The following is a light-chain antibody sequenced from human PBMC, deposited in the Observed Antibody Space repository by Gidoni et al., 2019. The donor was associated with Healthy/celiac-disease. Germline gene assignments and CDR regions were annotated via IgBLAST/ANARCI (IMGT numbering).Light chain of an antibody. J-gene: IGLJ3*02. CDR1: SSDVGRYNY. Sequence: QSALTQPPSASGSPGQSVTISCTGTSSDVGRYNYVSWYQPHPGKAPKLIIYELSKRPSRVAQPSSGSQSRTTASQTGSGPPAEDEADYYRCSYAGSNHVEFGGGTKLTVL. CDR2: ELS. V-gene: IGLV2-8*01. CDR3: CSYAGSNHVE.